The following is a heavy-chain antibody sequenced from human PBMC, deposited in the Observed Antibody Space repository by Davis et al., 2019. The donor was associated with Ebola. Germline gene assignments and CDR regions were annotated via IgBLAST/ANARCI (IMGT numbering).Heavy chain of an antibody. CDR2: FYRGGGT. V-gene: IGHV3-66*01. J-gene: IGHJ4*02. D-gene: IGHD1-26*01. Sequence: GGSLRLSCAASGFAVSSNYMSWVRQAPGKGLEWVSVFYRGGGTYYADSVKGRFNISRDKSKNTLHLQMNSLRVEDTTVYYCATPTWGPDHWGQGTLVTVSS. CDR3: ATPTWGPDH. CDR1: GFAVSSNY.